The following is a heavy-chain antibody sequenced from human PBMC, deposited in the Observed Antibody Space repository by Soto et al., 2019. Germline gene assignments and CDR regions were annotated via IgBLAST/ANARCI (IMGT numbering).Heavy chain of an antibody. D-gene: IGHD3-16*01. Sequence: QVQLVESGGGLVKPGGSLRLSCAASGFTFRDYYMAWIRQAPGKGLEWVSYIFTAGSTINYADSVKGRFTISRDNDENSLYLQMDSRRAEDTAVYYCARRAISWGNAFDIWGQGTMVTVSS. CDR1: GFTFRDYY. V-gene: IGHV3-11*01. J-gene: IGHJ3*02. CDR3: ARRAISWGNAFDI. CDR2: IFTAGSTI.